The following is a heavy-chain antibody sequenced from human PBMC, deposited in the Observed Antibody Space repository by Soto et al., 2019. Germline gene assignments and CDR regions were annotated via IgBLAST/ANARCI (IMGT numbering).Heavy chain of an antibody. D-gene: IGHD2-15*01. CDR2: IYASGST. V-gene: IGHV4-59*08. Sequence: QVQLQESGPGLVKPSETLSLTCAVSGDSISSYYWSWIRQPPGKGLEWIGYIYASGSTNYNPSFKSRVTISVDTSKNQFSLKLSSVTAADTAVYFCARRHRYCSGGSCYLFDYWGQGTLVTVSS. CDR3: ARRHRYCSGGSCYLFDY. CDR1: GDSISSYY. J-gene: IGHJ4*02.